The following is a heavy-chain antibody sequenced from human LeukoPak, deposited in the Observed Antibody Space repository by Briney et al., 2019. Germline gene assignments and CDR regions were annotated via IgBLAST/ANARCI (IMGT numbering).Heavy chain of an antibody. Sequence: GESLRISCKGSGYSFTSYWINWVRQMPGKGLEWLGMIYPGDSDTRYSPSFQGQVTISADRSISTAYLQWRSLKASDTAMYYCARTYYDFWSGSDYWGQGTLVTVSS. J-gene: IGHJ4*02. V-gene: IGHV5-51*01. CDR1: GYSFTSYW. D-gene: IGHD3-3*01. CDR3: ARTYYDFWSGSDY. CDR2: IYPGDSDT.